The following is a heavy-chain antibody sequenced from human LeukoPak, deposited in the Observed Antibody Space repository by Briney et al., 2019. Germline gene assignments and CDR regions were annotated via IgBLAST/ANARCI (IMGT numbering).Heavy chain of an antibody. CDR2: ISESGGST. D-gene: IGHD3-10*01. CDR1: GFTFSTSA. CDR3: AKGSF. J-gene: IGHJ4*02. Sequence: GGSLRLSCVVSGFTFSTSAMSWIRQAPGKGLEWVSGISESGGSTYYADSVKGRFTSSRDNSKNTLYLQMNDLRAEDTAAYYCAKGSFWGQGTLVTVSS. V-gene: IGHV3-23*01.